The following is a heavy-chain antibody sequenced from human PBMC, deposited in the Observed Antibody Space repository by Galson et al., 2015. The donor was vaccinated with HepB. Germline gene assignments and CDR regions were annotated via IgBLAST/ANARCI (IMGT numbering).Heavy chain of an antibody. CDR1: GDSVSSNSAA. D-gene: IGHD3-10*01. Sequence: CAISGDSVSSNSAAWNWIRQSPSRGLEWXXXTYXXXKXXXDYXXCVKIRXTIHPDTXXNQFSLRLSSVTPNDTAVDYCAREWFGEFSWLGSWGQGTLVTVSS. V-gene: IGHV6-1*01. J-gene: IGHJ4*02. CDR2: TYXXXKXXX. CDR3: AREWFGEFSWLGS.